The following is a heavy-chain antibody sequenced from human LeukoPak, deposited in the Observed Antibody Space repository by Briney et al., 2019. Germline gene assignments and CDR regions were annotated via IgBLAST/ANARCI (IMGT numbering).Heavy chain of an antibody. Sequence: GGSLRLSCAASGFIVSNTYMTWVRQAPGKGLECVSVIHNDGSTYCADSVKGRFTVSRDNSKNMLFLRMNSLRVEDTAVYFCASLARDYWGQGTLVSVSS. D-gene: IGHD3-3*02. CDR3: ASLARDY. J-gene: IGHJ4*02. CDR1: GFIVSNTY. V-gene: IGHV3-53*01. CDR2: IHNDGST.